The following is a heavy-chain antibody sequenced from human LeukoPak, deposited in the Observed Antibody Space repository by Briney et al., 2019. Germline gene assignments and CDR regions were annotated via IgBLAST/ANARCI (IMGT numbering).Heavy chain of an antibody. CDR3: ARAWTLGIAVANDAFDI. D-gene: IGHD6-19*01. J-gene: IGHJ3*02. CDR2: ISAYNGNT. V-gene: IGHV1-18*01. CDR1: GYTFTSYG. Sequence: ASVKVSCKASGYTFTSYGISWVRQAPGQGLEWMGWISAYNGNTNYAQKLQGRVTMTTDTSTSTAYMELRSLRSDDTAVYYCARAWTLGIAVANDAFDIWGQGTMVTVSS.